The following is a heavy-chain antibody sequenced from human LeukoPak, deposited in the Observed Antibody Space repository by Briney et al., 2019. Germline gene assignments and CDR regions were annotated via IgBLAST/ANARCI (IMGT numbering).Heavy chain of an antibody. CDR1: GFTSSTYN. J-gene: IGHJ4*02. D-gene: IGHD5-12*01. V-gene: IGHV3-21*01. Sequence: SGGSLRLSCAASGFTSSTYNMNWVRQAPGKGLEWVSSISNSRNSRMYYADSLKGRFTISRDDAKNSLYLRMNSLTVEDTAVYYCTRDLGGSYWGQGTLVTVSS. CDR3: TRDLGGSY. CDR2: ISNSRNSRM.